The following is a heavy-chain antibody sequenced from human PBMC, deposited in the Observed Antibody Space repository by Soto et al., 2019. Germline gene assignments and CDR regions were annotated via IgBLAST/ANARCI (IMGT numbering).Heavy chain of an antibody. CDR3: ARDGSYCSSTSCYPRDPFDY. D-gene: IGHD2-2*01. Sequence: PGGSLRLSCAASGFTFSSYSMNWVRQAPGKXLEWVSSISSSSSYIYYADSVKGRFTISRDNAKNSLYLQMNSLRAEDTAVYYCARDGSYCSSTSCYPRDPFDYWGQGTLVTVSS. CDR2: ISSSSSYI. J-gene: IGHJ4*02. CDR1: GFTFSSYS. V-gene: IGHV3-21*01.